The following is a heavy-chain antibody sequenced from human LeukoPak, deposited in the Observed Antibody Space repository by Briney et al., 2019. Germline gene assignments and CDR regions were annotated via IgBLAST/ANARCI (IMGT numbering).Heavy chain of an antibody. D-gene: IGHD2-2*01. J-gene: IGHJ4*02. CDR3: AREPNPSSPHFDY. V-gene: IGHV4-59*01. CDR1: GGSISSYY. Sequence: PSETLSLTCTVSGGSISSYYWSWIRQPPGKGLEWIGYIYYSGSTNYNPSLKSRVTISVDTSKNQFSLKLSSVTAADTAVYYCAREPNPSSPHFDYWGQGTLVTVSS. CDR2: IYYSGST.